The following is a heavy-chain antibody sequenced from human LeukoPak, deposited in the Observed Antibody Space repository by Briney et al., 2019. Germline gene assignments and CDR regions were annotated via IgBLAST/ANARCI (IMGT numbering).Heavy chain of an antibody. CDR3: ARLASSASYYFDY. V-gene: IGHV4-59*08. CDR1: GGSISSYY. J-gene: IGHJ4*02. D-gene: IGHD3-22*01. CDR2: IYYSGST. Sequence: SETLSLTCTVSGGSISSYYWSWIRQPPGKGLEWIGYIYYSGSTNYNPSLKSRATISVDTSKNHFSLNLSSVTAADTAVYYCARLASSASYYFDYWGQGTLVTVSS.